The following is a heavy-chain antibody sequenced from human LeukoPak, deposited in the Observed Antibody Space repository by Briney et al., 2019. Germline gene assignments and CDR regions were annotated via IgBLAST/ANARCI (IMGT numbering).Heavy chain of an antibody. CDR1: GFTISSYW. CDR2: IKQDGSEK. V-gene: IGHV3-7*03. CDR3: AREGTGVQDFDY. D-gene: IGHD1-1*01. Sequence: GGSLRVSCAASGFTISSYWMSWVRQAPGKGLEWVANIKQDGSEKYYVDSVKGRFTITRDNAKNSLYLQMNSLRAEDTAVYYCAREGTGVQDFDYWGQGTLVTVSS. J-gene: IGHJ4*02.